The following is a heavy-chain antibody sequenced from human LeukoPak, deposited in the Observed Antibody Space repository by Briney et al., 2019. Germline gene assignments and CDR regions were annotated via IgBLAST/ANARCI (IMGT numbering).Heavy chain of an antibody. CDR2: ISGSGGST. J-gene: IGHJ4*02. CDR3: ARARGALSY. Sequence: GGSLRLSCAASGFTFSSYAMSWVRQAPGKGLEWVSAISGSGGSTYYADSVKGRFTISRDNSKNTLYLQMNSLRPEDTAIYFCARARGALSYWGQGTLITVSS. D-gene: IGHD1-26*01. CDR1: GFTFSSYA. V-gene: IGHV3-23*01.